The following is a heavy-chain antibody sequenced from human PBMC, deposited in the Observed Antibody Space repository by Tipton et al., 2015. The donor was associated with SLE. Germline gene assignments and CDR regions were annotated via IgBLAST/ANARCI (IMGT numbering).Heavy chain of an antibody. CDR3: ARSAELEHAFDI. V-gene: IGHV4-59*01. J-gene: IGHJ3*02. CDR1: GGSISSYY. Sequence: GLVKPSETLSLTCTVSGGSISSYYWSWIRQPPGKGLEWIGYIYYSGSTNYNPSLKSRVTISVDTSKNQFSLKLSSVTAADTAVYYCARSAELEHAFDIWGQGTMVTVSS. CDR2: IYYSGST. D-gene: IGHD1-1*01.